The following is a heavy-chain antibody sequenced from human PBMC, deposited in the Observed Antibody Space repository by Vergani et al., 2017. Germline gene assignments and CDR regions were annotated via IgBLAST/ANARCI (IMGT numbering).Heavy chain of an antibody. D-gene: IGHD2-15*01. CDR1: GVSFSSGRHY. V-gene: IGHV4-61*02. CDR3: ARCGGGNDGSCYPGELDC. Sequence: QVQLEESGPGLVKPSETLSLTCSVSGVSFSSGRHYWNWVRQPAGKGLEWSGRIYTSGSTDSNPSLESRVVISVDTSNNPVSLRLRSVTAADTAVYYCARCGGGNDGSCYPGELDCWGRGTLVTVSS. CDR2: IYTSGST. J-gene: IGHJ4*02.